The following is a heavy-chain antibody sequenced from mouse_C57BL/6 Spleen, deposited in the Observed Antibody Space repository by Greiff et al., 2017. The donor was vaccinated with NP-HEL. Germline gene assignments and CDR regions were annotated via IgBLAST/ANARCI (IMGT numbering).Heavy chain of an antibody. CDR2: ISDGGSYT. CDR1: GFTFSSYA. J-gene: IGHJ2*01. Sequence: EVMLVESGGGLVKPGGSLKLSCAASGFTFSSYAMSWVRQTPEKRLEWVATISDGGSYTYYPDNVKGRFTISRDNAKNNRYLQMSQLKSEDTAMYYCARDRRGYFGYWGQGTTLTVSS. V-gene: IGHV5-4*01. CDR3: ARDRRGYFGY.